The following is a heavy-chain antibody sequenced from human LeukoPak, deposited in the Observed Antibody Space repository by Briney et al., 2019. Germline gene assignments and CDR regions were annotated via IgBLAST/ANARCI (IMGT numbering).Heavy chain of an antibody. V-gene: IGHV4-34*01. J-gene: IGHJ5*02. CDR2: INHSGST. D-gene: IGHD6-13*01. Sequence: PSETLSLTCAVYGGSFSGYYWSWIRQPPGKGLEWIGEINHSGSTNYNPSLKSRVTISVDTSKNQFSLKLSSVTAADTAVYYCARGRLGIAAAGTGYNWFDPWGQGTLVTVSS. CDR3: ARGRLGIAAAGTGYNWFDP. CDR1: GGSFSGYY.